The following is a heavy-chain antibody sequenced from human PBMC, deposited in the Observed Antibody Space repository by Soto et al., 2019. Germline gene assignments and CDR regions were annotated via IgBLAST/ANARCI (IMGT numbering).Heavy chain of an antibody. V-gene: IGHV4-31*03. D-gene: IGHD6-13*01. J-gene: IGHJ4*02. Sequence: QVQLQESGPGLVKPSQTLSLTCTVSGGSISGGGYYWSWIRQDPGKGLEWIGYIYYSGSTYYNPSLKSRITISVDTSKNQFSLKLSSVTAADTAVYYCAKYSSIEGFDYWGQGTLVTVSS. CDR3: AKYSSIEGFDY. CDR2: IYYSGST. CDR1: GGSISGGGYY.